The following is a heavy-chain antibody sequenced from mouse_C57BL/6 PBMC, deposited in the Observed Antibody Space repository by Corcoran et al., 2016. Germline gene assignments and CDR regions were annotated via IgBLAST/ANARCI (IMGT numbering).Heavy chain of an antibody. J-gene: IGHJ4*01. CDR2: ISYDGSN. CDR1: GYSITSGYY. CDR3: ARDSPSGSSPSYAMDY. V-gene: IGHV3-6*01. Sequence: DVQLQESGPGLVKPSQSLSLTCSVTGYSITSGYYWNWIRQFPGNKLEWMGYISYDGSNNYNPSLKNRISITRDTSKNQFFLKLNSVTTEDTATYYCARDSPSGSSPSYAMDYWGQGTSVTVSS. D-gene: IGHD1-1*01.